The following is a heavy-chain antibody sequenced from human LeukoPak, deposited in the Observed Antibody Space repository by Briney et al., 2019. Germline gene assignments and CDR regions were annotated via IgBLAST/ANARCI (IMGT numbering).Heavy chain of an antibody. CDR2: INHSGST. V-gene: IGHV4-34*01. D-gene: IGHD2-2*02. CDR1: GGSFSGYY. J-gene: IGHJ6*03. Sequence: SETLSLICAVYGGSFSGYYWSWIRQPPGKGLEWIGEINHSGSTNYNPSLKSRLTISVDTSKNQFSLKLSSVTAADTAVYYCARTYTGYYYYFMDVWGKGTTVTVSS. CDR3: ARTYTGYYYYFMDV.